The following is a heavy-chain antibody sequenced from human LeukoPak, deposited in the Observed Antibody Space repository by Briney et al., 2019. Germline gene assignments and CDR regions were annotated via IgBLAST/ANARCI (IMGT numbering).Heavy chain of an antibody. Sequence: SKTLSLTCTVSGGSISGSTYYWAWNRQPPGKGPEWIGSVYYTGTTYYNPSLRSRVTIAVDTSKNQFSLKLSSVTAADTAVYYCARRWTTVTTSWFDPWGQGALVTVSS. D-gene: IGHD4-17*01. J-gene: IGHJ5*02. V-gene: IGHV4-39*01. CDR2: VYYTGTT. CDR3: ARRWTTVTTSWFDP. CDR1: GGSISGSTYY.